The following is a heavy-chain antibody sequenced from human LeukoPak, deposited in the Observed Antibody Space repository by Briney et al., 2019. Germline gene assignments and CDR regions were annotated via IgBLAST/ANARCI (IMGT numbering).Heavy chain of an antibody. D-gene: IGHD6-13*01. CDR2: INPNSGGT. CDR3: AGEGHSSSGMGY. J-gene: IGHJ4*02. CDR1: GYTFTSYG. V-gene: IGHV1-2*02. Sequence: GASVKVSCKASGYTFTSYGISWVRQAPGQGLEWMGWINPNSGGTNYAQKFQDRVTMTRDTSISTAYMELSRLRSDDTAVYYCAGEGHSSSGMGYWGQGTLVTVSS.